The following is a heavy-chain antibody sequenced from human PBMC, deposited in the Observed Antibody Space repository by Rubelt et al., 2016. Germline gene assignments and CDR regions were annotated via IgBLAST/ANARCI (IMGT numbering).Heavy chain of an antibody. CDR2: IYYSGST. J-gene: IGHJ5*02. CDR1: GGSISSGGYY. D-gene: IGHD3-3*01. CDR3: ARWVVGVGGNWFDP. V-gene: IGHV4-31*03. Sequence: QVQLQESGPGLVKPSQTLSLTCTVSGGSISSGGYYWSWIRQHPGKGLEWIGYIYYSGSTYYTPSRRGRVTIPVDTSKNQSSLKLSSVTAADTAVYYCARWVVGVGGNWFDPWGQGTLVTVSS.